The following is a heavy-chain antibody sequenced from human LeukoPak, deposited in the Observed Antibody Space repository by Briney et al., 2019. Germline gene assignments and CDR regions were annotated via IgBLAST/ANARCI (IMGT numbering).Heavy chain of an antibody. D-gene: IGHD6-19*01. CDR3: ETPGQWPVYFDY. Sequence: GGSLRLSCAASGFTFGNYAMSWVRQAPGKGLEWVSGVSGSGATTYYADSVKWLFTFSRANPKNTMFLHMNRLRADVTAVEYYETPGQWPVYFDYWGPGTLVTVSS. CDR2: VSGSGATT. CDR1: GFTFGNYA. V-gene: IGHV3-23*01. J-gene: IGHJ4*02.